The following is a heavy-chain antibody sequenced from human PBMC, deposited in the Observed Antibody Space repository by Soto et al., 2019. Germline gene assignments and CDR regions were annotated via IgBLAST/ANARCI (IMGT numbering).Heavy chain of an antibody. CDR3: ARGRPAIATRWFDP. Sequence: QVHLQQWGAGRLKPSDTLSLTCAVFGGSFSDSYWSWLRQSPGKGLEWIGEITNRGTTYYNPALKSRVTISGDTSNKQCSLEVRSVTAADAATYYCARGRPAIATRWFDPWGQGTLVTVSS. V-gene: IGHV4-34*02. CDR2: ITNRGTT. J-gene: IGHJ5*02. CDR1: GGSFSDSY. D-gene: IGHD1-1*01.